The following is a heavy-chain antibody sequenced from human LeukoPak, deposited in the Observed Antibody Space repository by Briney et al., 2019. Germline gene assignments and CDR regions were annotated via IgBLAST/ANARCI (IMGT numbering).Heavy chain of an antibody. CDR1: GGTFSSYA. Sequence: SVKVSCKASGGTFSSYAISWVRQAPGQGLEWMGGIIPIFGTPIYARKFQDRLTITADKSTSTAYMELSSLRSEDTAVYYCTRGGYGGPRVAFDYWGQGTLVTVSS. D-gene: IGHD1-1*01. J-gene: IGHJ4*02. V-gene: IGHV1-69*06. CDR2: IIPIFGTP. CDR3: TRGGYGGPRVAFDY.